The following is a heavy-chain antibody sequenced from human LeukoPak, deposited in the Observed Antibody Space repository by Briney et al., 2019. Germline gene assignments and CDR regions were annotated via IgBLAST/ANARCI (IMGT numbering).Heavy chain of an antibody. CDR3: ARGDDDYVRYFDY. CDR2: ISSGSSTR. V-gene: IGHV3-48*02. Sequence: PGGSLRLSCAASGFTFSSYSMIWVRPSPGKGLEWGSYISSGSSTRCYGDSVKGRFTISRDNAKNSLYLQMNSLRDEDTAVYYCARGDDDYVRYFDYWGQGTLVAVSS. D-gene: IGHD4-17*01. CDR1: GFTFSSYS. J-gene: IGHJ4*02.